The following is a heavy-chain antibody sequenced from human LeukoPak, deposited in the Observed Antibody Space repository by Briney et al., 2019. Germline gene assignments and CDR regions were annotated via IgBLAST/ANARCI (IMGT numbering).Heavy chain of an antibody. CDR2: IYYSGST. J-gene: IGHJ3*02. Sequence: SETLSLTCTVSGGSISGGGYYWNWIRQHPGKGLEWIGYIYYSGSTYYNPSLKSRVNISVDTSKNQFSLKLSSVTAADTAVYYCARGTGGVAFDIWGQGTMASVSS. V-gene: IGHV4-31*03. D-gene: IGHD1-1*01. CDR3: ARGTGGVAFDI. CDR1: GGSISGGGYY.